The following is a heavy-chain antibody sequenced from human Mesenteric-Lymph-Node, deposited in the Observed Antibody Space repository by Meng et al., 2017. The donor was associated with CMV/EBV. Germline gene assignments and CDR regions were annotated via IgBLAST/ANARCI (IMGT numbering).Heavy chain of an antibody. CDR3: AREPPGAGYSDIFDY. D-gene: IGHD2-15*01. CDR1: GYTFTKHG. CDR2: VNGQNDYT. J-gene: IGHJ4*02. V-gene: IGHV1-18*01. Sequence: ASVKVSCKTSGYTFTKHGISWVRQAPGQGLEWMGWVNGQNDYTNYAQKFQGRVTMTTDTSTSTAYMELRSLRSDDTAVYFCAREPPGAGYSDIFDYWGQGTLVTVPQ.